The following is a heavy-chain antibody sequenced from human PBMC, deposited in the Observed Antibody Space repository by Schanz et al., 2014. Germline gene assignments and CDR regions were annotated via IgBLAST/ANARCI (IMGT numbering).Heavy chain of an antibody. CDR1: GFTFSSYA. CDR3: AKDPSHGDYDYYFDY. D-gene: IGHD3-22*01. Sequence: EQLVESGGGLIQPGGSLRLSCAASGFTFSSYAMSWVRQAPGKGLEWVSGISGSGGSTYYADSVKGRFTISRDNSKNTLYLQMNSLRAEDTAVYYCAKDPSHGDYDYYFDYWGQGTLVTVSS. CDR2: ISGSGGST. J-gene: IGHJ4*02. V-gene: IGHV3-23*04.